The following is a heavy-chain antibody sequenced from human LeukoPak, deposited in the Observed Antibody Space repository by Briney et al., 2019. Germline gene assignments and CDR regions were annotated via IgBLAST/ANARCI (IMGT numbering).Heavy chain of an antibody. J-gene: IGHJ4*02. CDR2: IIYSGST. Sequence: PSETLSLTCNVSGGSISGGGSYWSWIRQHPGKGLEWIGYIIYSGSTYYNPSLKSRVTMSQDTSKNHFSLKMTSVTAADTAVYYCARGSLGYFFDCWGQGTLVTVSS. D-gene: IGHD2-2*03. CDR1: GGSISGGGSY. CDR3: ARGSLGYFFDC. V-gene: IGHV4-31*03.